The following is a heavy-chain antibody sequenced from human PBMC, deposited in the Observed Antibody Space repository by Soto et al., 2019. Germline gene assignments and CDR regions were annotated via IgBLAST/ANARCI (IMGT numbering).Heavy chain of an antibody. CDR1: GYSFTSYW. Sequence: GESLKISCKGSGYSFTSYWIGWVRQMPGKGLEWMGIIYPGDSDTRYSPSFQGQVTISADKSISTAYLQWSSLKASDTAMYYCARRQANWNYGGAFDIWGQGTMVTVSS. CDR3: ARRQANWNYGGAFDI. V-gene: IGHV5-51*01. D-gene: IGHD1-7*01. CDR2: IYPGDSDT. J-gene: IGHJ3*02.